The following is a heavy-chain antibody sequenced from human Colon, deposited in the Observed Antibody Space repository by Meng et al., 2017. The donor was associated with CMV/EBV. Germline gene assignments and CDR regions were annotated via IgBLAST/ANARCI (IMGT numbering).Heavy chain of an antibody. CDR2: INPVTGDT. D-gene: IGHD3-3*01. CDR3: ATFGGDFDY. Sequence: QVQLVQSGAEVKEPGASVKVSCKTSGYTFNGYFMHWVRQAPGQGLEWMGWINPVTGDTSYAQKFQVRVTMTRDTSISTAYMELSSIRSDDTAVYYCATFGGDFDYWGQGTLVTVSS. V-gene: IGHV1-2*02. J-gene: IGHJ4*02. CDR1: GYTFNGYF.